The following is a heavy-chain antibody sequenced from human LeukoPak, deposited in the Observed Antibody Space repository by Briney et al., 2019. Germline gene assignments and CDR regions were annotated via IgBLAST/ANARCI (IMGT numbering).Heavy chain of an antibody. CDR1: GFTFSSYW. V-gene: IGHV3-7*01. CDR2: IKQDGSEK. D-gene: IGHD6-13*01. CDR3: AREIIAAAGIGYYMDV. J-gene: IGHJ6*03. Sequence: GGSLRLSCAASGFTFSSYWMHWVRQAPGKGLEWVANIKQDGSEKYYVDSVKGRFTISRDNAKNSLYLQMNSLRAEDTAVYYCAREIIAAAGIGYYMDVWGKGTTVTVSS.